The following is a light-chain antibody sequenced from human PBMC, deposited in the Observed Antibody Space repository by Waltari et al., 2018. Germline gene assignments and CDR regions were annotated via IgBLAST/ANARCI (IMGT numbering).Light chain of an antibody. CDR2: YKSDADK. V-gene: IGLV5-45*01. CDR1: SDINVGMYG. Sequence: QAGLTQPASLSASPGASASPTCTLRSDINVGMYGRYWHQQKPGSPPQYLLRYKSDADKHQAPGVPSRFSGSKDGSANAGILLISGLLSEDEADYYCMIWHNNAWVFGGGTKLTVL. J-gene: IGLJ2*01. CDR3: MIWHNNAWV.